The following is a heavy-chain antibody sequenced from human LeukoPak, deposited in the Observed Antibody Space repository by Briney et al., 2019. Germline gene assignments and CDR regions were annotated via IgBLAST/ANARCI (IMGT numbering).Heavy chain of an antibody. J-gene: IGHJ6*03. CDR3: ARVQLVDYYYYSYMDV. CDR1: GFSFSIYW. Sequence: GGSLRLSCFASGFSFSIYWMHWVRQAPGKGLVWVSRITSDGSTTNYADSVEGRFTISRDNAKNSLYLQMNSLRAEDTALYYCARVQLVDYYYYSYMDVWGKGTTVTVSS. CDR2: ITSDGSTT. D-gene: IGHD6-6*01. V-gene: IGHV3-74*01.